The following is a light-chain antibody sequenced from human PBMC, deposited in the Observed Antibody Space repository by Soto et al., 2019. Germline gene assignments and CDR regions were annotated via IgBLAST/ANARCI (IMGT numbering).Light chain of an antibody. CDR3: QQYNSWLWT. CDR1: RHVSSSY. V-gene: IGKV3-15*01. CDR2: AAS. J-gene: IGKJ1*01. Sequence: ELVLTQSPGTLSLSPGERATLACRASRHVSSSYLAWYQQKPGQAPKLLIYAASTRATGIPARFSGSGSGTEFTLIISSLQSEDSAAYYCQQYNSWLWTFGQGTKVDIK.